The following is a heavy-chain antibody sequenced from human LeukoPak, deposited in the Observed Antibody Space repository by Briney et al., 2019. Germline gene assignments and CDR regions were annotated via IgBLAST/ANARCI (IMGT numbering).Heavy chain of an antibody. CDR1: GFDISSKY. J-gene: IGHJ4*02. Sequence: GGSLRLSCAASGFDISSKYMSWVRQAPGKGLEWVSYISSSSSYTNYADSVKGRFTISRDNAKNSLYLQMNSLRAEDTAVYYCARRSWFGEYYFDYWGQGTLVTVSS. CDR3: ARRSWFGEYYFDY. D-gene: IGHD3-10*01. V-gene: IGHV3-11*03. CDR2: ISSSSSYT.